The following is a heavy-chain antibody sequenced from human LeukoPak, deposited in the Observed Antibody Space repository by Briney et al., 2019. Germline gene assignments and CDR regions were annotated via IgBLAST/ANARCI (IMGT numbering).Heavy chain of an antibody. CDR3: ASMVRGVTYFDY. J-gene: IGHJ4*02. CDR2: VSWNSDHT. V-gene: IGHV3-43*01. CDR1: GFKFDDYT. Sequence: GGSLRLSCAASGFKFDDYTMHWVRRPPGKGLEWVSLVSWNSDHTSYADSVKGRFTISRDNAKNSLYLQMNSLRAEDTAVYYCASMVRGVTYFDYWGQGTLVTVSS. D-gene: IGHD3-10*01.